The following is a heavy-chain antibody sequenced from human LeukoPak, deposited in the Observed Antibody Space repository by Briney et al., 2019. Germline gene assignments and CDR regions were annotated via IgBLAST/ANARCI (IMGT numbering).Heavy chain of an antibody. V-gene: IGHV3-23*01. CDR3: AKPITIFAVVTGFDY. CDR2: ISDSGGST. D-gene: IGHD3-3*01. Sequence: LPGGSLRLSCAASGFTFSSYAMSWVRQAPGKGLEWVSTISDSGGSTYYADSVKGRFTISRDNSKNTLYLQMNSLRAEDTAVYYCAKPITIFAVVTGFDYWGQGTLVTVSS. J-gene: IGHJ4*02. CDR1: GFTFSSYA.